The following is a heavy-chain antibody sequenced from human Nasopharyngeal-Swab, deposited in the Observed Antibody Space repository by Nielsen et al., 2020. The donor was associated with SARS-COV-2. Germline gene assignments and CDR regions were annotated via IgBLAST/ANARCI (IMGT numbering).Heavy chain of an antibody. V-gene: IGHV4-59*11. CDR2: ISYGGST. CDR1: GDSINSHF. CDR3: ARDSGWSGYYLGYFDY. Sequence: SETLSLTCTVSGDSINSHFWSWIRQPPGKGRDWLGYISYGGSTNYNPSLKSRVTISVDTSKNQFSLKLSSVTAADTAVYYCARDSGWSGYYLGYFDYWGQGTLVTVSS. J-gene: IGHJ4*02. D-gene: IGHD3-3*01.